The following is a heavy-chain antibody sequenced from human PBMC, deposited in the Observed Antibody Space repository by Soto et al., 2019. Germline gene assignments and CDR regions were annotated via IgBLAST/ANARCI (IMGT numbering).Heavy chain of an antibody. CDR2: IIPIFGTA. D-gene: IGHD2-15*01. CDR3: ARGGGYDSFDF. V-gene: IGHV1-69*13. Sequence: GASVKVSCKASGGTFSSYAISWVRQAPGQGLEWMGGIIPIFGTANYAQKFQGRVTITADESTSTAYMELSSLRSEDKAVYYCARGGGYDSFDFWGQGIQVTVSS. CDR1: GGTFSSYA. J-gene: IGHJ4*02.